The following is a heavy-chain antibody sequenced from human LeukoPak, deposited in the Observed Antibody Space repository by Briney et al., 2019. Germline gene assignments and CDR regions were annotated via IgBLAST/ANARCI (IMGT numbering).Heavy chain of an antibody. CDR2: IYYSGST. CDR1: GGSISSSSYY. CDR3: ASGTGGGNPFDY. J-gene: IGHJ4*02. Sequence: SETLSLTCTVSGGSISSSSYYWGWIRQPPGKGLEWIGSIYYSGSTYYNPSLKSRVTISVDTSKNQFSLKLSSVTAADTAVYYCASGTGGGNPFDYWGQGTLVTVSS. V-gene: IGHV4-39*07. D-gene: IGHD4-23*01.